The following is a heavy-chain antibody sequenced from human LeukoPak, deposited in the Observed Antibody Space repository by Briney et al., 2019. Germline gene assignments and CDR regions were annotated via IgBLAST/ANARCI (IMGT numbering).Heavy chain of an antibody. CDR1: GFTFSSDA. V-gene: IGHV3-23*01. J-gene: IGHJ5*02. Sequence: VGSLRLSCAAPGFTFSSDAMSWVRQAPGKGLEWVSAFSGGGGSTYYADSMKGRFTIARDHSKNTQYLQMNRFRAEDTAVYYCAKEDSMVRGVSTQYNWFDPWGQGTLVTVSS. D-gene: IGHD3-10*01. CDR2: FSGGGGST. CDR3: AKEDSMVRGVSTQYNWFDP.